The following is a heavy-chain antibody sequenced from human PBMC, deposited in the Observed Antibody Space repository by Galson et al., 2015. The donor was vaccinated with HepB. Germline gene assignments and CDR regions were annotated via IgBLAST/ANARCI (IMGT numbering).Heavy chain of an antibody. V-gene: IGHV3-21*06. CDR3: AKAGCSGAGCYLRYSWIDS. J-gene: IGHJ5*01. CDR1: GFTFGAYD. Sequence: SLRLSCAASGFTFGAYDMYWVRQAPGEGLEWVSSITTSSSYIYYADSMRGRFPISRDKAKNSLFLQMDSLRAEDTAVYYCAKAGCSGAGCYLRYSWIDSWGQGTLVTVSS. CDR2: ITTSSSYI. D-gene: IGHD2-2*01.